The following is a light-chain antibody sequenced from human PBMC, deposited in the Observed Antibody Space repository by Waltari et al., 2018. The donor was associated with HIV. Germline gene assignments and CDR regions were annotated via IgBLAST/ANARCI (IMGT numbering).Light chain of an antibody. CDR2: DVS. CDR1: TSDVGTYNY. CDR3: SSYSTDTHARPWV. J-gene: IGLJ3*02. V-gene: IGLV2-14*03. Sequence: QSALAQPASVSRSPGQSIAIPCTGTTSDVGTYNYVSWYHQQPGKGPKLVLFDVSHPPSRISVRFLCSKSGKAASLTISGIRADDQADYLCSSYSTDTHARPWVFVVGTKVTVL.